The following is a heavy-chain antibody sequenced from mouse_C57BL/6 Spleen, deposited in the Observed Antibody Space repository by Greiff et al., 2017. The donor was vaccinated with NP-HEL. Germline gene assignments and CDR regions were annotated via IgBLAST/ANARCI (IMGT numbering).Heavy chain of an antibody. CDR1: GYAFSSSW. J-gene: IGHJ2*01. Sequence: VQLQESGPELVKPGASVKISCKASGYAFSSSWMNWVKQRPGKGLEWIGRIYPGDGDTNYNGKFKGKATLKADKSSSTAYMQLSSLTSEDTAVYFFARRTDYYGSSYYFDYWGQGTTLTVSS. CDR2: IYPGDGDT. D-gene: IGHD1-1*01. CDR3: ARRTDYYGSSYYFDY. V-gene: IGHV1-82*01.